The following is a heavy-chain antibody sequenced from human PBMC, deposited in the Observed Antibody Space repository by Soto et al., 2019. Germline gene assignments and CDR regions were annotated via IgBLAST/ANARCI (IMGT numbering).Heavy chain of an antibody. V-gene: IGHV3-23*01. D-gene: IGHD2-2*01. CDR3: VKGGLLPLASSWF. CDR2: ISGSGVDT. J-gene: IGHJ2*01. CDR1: GFTFRNYP. Sequence: SLRLSCAASGFTFRNYPMTWVRQAPGKGLDWVSTISGSGVDTYYPNSVEGRVTISRDNSKNTLYLQINSLRAEDTAVYYCVKGGLLPLASSWFWGCGTLVTASS.